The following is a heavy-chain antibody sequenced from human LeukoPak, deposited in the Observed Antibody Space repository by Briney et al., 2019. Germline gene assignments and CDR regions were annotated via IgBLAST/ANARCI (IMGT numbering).Heavy chain of an antibody. CDR3: ARALTPGYCSGGTCSYFDY. Sequence: PSETVSLTCTVSGGSIRSYYWSWIRQPPGKGLEWIGYIYYSGSTNSNPSLKSQVTISVDTSKNQFSLKVSSVTAADTAVYYCARALTPGYCSGGTCSYFDYWGQGTLVTVSS. CDR1: GGSIRSYY. J-gene: IGHJ4*02. V-gene: IGHV4-59*01. CDR2: IYYSGST. D-gene: IGHD2-15*01.